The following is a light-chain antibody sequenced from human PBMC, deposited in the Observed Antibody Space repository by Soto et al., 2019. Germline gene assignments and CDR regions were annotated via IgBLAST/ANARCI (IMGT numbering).Light chain of an antibody. V-gene: IGLV2-14*01. CDR3: SSYTSSTSLDV. J-gene: IGLJ1*01. Sequence: SVLTQPASVSGSPGQSITISCTGTSSDVGGYNYVSWYQQHPGKAPKLMIYEVSNRPSGVSIRLSGSKSGNTASLTISGLQAEDEADYYCSSYTSSTSLDVFGTGTKVTVL. CDR2: EVS. CDR1: SSDVGGYNY.